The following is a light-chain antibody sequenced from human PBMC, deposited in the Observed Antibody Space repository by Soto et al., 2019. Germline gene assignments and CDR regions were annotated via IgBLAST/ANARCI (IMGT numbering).Light chain of an antibody. CDR1: QSVSSSY. Sequence: ETVLTQSPGTLSLSPGERATLSCRASQSVSSSYLAWYQQKPGQAPRLRIYGASSRATGIPHRFSGSGSGTSFPLNMRRLAREDFAVYYCQQYGRSTWTFGQGTKVEI. V-gene: IGKV3-20*01. CDR2: GAS. CDR3: QQYGRSTWT. J-gene: IGKJ1*01.